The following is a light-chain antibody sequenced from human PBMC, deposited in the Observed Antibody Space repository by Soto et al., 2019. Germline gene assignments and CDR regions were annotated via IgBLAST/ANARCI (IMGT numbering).Light chain of an antibody. CDR3: LQHNSYPLT. CDR1: QSISSW. V-gene: IGKV1-5*01. CDR2: GAS. Sequence: DIQMTQSPSTLSASVGDRVTITCRASQSISSWLAWYQQKPGKAPKLLIYGASSLQSGVPSRFSGSGSGTEFTLTTSSLQPEDFATYYCLQHNSYPLTFGGGTKVDIK. J-gene: IGKJ4*01.